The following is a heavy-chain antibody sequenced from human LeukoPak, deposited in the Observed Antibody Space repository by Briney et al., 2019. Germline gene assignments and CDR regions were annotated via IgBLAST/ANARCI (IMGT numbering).Heavy chain of an antibody. CDR2: IYYSGST. CDR3: ARTVLHHDAFDI. D-gene: IGHD2/OR15-2a*01. J-gene: IGHJ3*02. CDR1: GGSISSGGYY. V-gene: IGHV4-31*03. Sequence: SDTLSLTCTVSGGSISSGGYYWSWIRQHPGKGLEWIGYIYYSGSTYYNPSLKSRVTISVDTSKNQFSLKLSSLTAADTAVYYCARTVLHHDAFDIWGQGTMVTVFS.